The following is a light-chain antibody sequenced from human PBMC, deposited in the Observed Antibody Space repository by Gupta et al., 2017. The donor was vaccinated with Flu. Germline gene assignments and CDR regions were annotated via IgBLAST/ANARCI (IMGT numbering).Light chain of an antibody. CDR1: SSDLGKHNL. CDR2: EGS. CDR3: CSYAAIPWV. J-gene: IGLJ3*02. Sequence: ALPSLPSVSGSLGRSLPIPCTGTSSDLGKHNLVSWYQHHPGKAPNLLIFEGSRRPSGVSNRFSGSKSGHTASLTISGLQAEDDADYYCCSYAAIPWVFGGGTKVTVL. V-gene: IGLV2-23*01.